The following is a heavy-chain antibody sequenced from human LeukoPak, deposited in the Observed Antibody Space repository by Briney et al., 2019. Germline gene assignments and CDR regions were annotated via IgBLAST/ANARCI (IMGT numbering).Heavy chain of an antibody. D-gene: IGHD6-19*01. CDR3: ARAEDSSGPNDY. J-gene: IGHJ4*02. CDR1: GYTFTGYY. V-gene: IGHV1-2*02. Sequence: ASVKVSCKASGYTFTGYYMHWVRQAPGQGLEWMGWINPNSGGTNYAQKFQGRVTVTRDTSISTAYMELSRLRSDDTAVYYCARAEDSSGPNDYWGQGTLVTVSS. CDR2: INPNSGGT.